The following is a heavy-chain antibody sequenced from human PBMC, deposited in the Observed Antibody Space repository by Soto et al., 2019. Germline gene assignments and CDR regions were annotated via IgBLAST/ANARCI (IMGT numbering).Heavy chain of an antibody. J-gene: IGHJ6*02. CDR3: ARDLPTMDV. CDR2: IRAYNGNT. V-gene: IGHV1-18*01. Sequence: QVQLVQSGAEVKKPGASVKVSCKASGYTFTSYGISWVRQAPGQGLEWMGWIRAYNGNTNYAQKRQGRVTMTTDTXXXXXXXXXXXXXXXXXXXXXCARDLPTMDVWGQGTTVTVSS. CDR1: GYTFTSYG.